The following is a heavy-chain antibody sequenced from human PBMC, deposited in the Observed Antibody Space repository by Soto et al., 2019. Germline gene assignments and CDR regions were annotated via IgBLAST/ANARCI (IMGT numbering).Heavy chain of an antibody. Sequence: PGGSLRLSCAASGFTFSSYAMSWVRQAPGKGLEWVSAISGSGGSTYYADSVKGRFTISRDNSKNTLYLQMNSLRAEDTAVYYCAKDERVITFGGVIVIPEAPRENWFDPWGQGTLVTVSS. J-gene: IGHJ5*02. D-gene: IGHD3-16*02. CDR3: AKDERVITFGGVIVIPEAPRENWFDP. V-gene: IGHV3-23*01. CDR1: GFTFSSYA. CDR2: ISGSGGST.